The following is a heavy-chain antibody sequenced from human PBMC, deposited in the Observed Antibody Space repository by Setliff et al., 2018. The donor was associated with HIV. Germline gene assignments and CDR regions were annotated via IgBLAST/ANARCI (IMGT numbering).Heavy chain of an antibody. CDR1: GGSISSSSYY. J-gene: IGHJ6*03. D-gene: IGHD2-2*01. V-gene: IGHV4-39*01. CDR3: ARVDCSSTSCYRDYYYYMDV. Sequence: PSETLSLTCTVSGGSISSSSYYWGWIRQPPGKGLEWIGSFYYSGSTYYNPSLKSRVTISVDTSKNQFSLKLSSVTAADTAVYYCARVDCSSTSCYRDYYYYMDVWGKGTTVTVSS. CDR2: FYYSGST.